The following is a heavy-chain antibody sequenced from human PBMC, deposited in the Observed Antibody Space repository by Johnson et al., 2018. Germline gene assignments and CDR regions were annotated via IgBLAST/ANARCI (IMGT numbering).Heavy chain of an antibody. CDR2: ISSSRSTI. J-gene: IGHJ6*02. V-gene: IGHV3-48*01. CDR3: ARGSAGLPGYFLYGMDV. CDR1: GFTFSSYS. D-gene: IGHD3-9*01. Sequence: VQLVQSGGGLVKPGGSLRLSCAASGFTFSSYSMNWVRQAPGKGLEWVSYISSSRSTIYYADSVKGRFTISRDNAKNSLYLQMNSLRAEDTAVYYCARGSAGLPGYFLYGMDVWGQGTTVTVSS.